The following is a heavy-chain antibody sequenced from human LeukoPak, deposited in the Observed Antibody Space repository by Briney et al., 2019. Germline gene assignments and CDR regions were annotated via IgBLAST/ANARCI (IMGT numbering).Heavy chain of an antibody. CDR1: ARSINSYY. Sequence: SETLSLTCTVSARSINSYYWSWIRQPAGKGLEWIGRIYSSGSTNYNPSLKSRVSMSVDTSKNQFSLKLTSVTAADTAVYYCARGGKATVVTMWGQGILVTVSS. D-gene: IGHD4-23*01. CDR2: IYSSGST. J-gene: IGHJ4*02. V-gene: IGHV4-4*07. CDR3: ARGGKATVVTM.